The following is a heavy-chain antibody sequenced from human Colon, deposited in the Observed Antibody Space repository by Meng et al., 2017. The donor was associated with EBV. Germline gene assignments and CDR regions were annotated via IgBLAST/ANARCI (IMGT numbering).Heavy chain of an antibody. CDR3: ARVSSGWDYFDY. CDR2: IYYSGST. D-gene: IGHD6-19*01. CDR1: GGSVSSGGYY. J-gene: IGHJ4*02. Sequence: QLQQSVPALVNPSPTLSLTCTVSGGSVSSGGYYWTWIRQQPGKGLEWFGHIYYSGSTFYNPSLKRRVIISIDTSKNQFSLNLRSVTAADTAVYYCARVSSGWDYFDYWGQGTLVTVSS. V-gene: IGHV4-31*03.